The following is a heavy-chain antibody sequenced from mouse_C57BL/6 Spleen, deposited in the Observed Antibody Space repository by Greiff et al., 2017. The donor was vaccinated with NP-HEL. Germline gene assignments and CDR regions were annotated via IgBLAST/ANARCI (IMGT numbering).Heavy chain of an antibody. V-gene: IGHV5-12*01. CDR3: ARLGLLRSFAY. CDR2: ISNGGGST. Sequence: EVHLVESGGGLVQPGGSLKLSCAASGFTFSDYYMYWVRQTPEKRLEWVAYISNGGGSTYYPDTVKGRFTISRDNAKNTLYLQMSRLKSEDTAMYYCARLGLLRSFAYWGQGTLVTVSA. D-gene: IGHD1-1*01. CDR1: GFTFSDYY. J-gene: IGHJ3*01.